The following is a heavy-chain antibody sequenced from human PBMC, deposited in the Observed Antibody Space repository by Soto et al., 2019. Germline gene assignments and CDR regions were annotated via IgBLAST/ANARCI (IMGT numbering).Heavy chain of an antibody. CDR2: TNPFGGDT. J-gene: IGHJ4*02. D-gene: IGHD4-4*01. Sequence: ASVNVSCKASGYSFTNYYTHWVRQAPGQGLEWMGITNPFGGDTNYAQKFQGRLTMTRDTSTSIVYMELSSLRSEDTAIYFCARSPTPKSFFDYWGQGTLVTVSS. CDR1: GYSFTNYY. V-gene: IGHV1-46*01. CDR3: ARSPTPKSFFDY.